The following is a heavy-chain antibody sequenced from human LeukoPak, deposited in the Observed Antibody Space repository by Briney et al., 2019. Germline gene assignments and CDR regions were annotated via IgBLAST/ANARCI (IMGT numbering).Heavy chain of an antibody. J-gene: IGHJ4*02. V-gene: IGHV3-23*01. CDR1: GFTFGSHA. Sequence: GGSLRLSCEASGFTFGSHAMYWARQPPGKGLGWAAGIFGSGGSPHYADPVKGRFTISRDNSRNTVYLQINSLRAEDTAVYYCGKTTVGYSSGQKPAWPVDYWGQGTLVTVSS. CDR2: IFGSGGSP. CDR3: GKTTVGYSSGQKPAWPVDY. D-gene: IGHD5-18*01.